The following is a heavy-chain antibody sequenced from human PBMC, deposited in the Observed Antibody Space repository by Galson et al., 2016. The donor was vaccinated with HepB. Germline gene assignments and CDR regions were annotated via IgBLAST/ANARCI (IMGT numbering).Heavy chain of an antibody. CDR2: IYPSDSDT. CDR1: GFNFSKFW. V-gene: IGHV5-51*01. D-gene: IGHD6-13*01. J-gene: IGHJ1*01. CDR3: ARRLSAAAGGRGDF. Sequence: QSGAEVKEPGESLKISFKGSGFNFSKFWIGWVRRMPGKGLEWMGIIYPSDSDTRYSPSFQGQVTISADRSINTAYLQWGSLKPSDTATYYCARRLSAAAGGRGDFWGQGTRVTVSS.